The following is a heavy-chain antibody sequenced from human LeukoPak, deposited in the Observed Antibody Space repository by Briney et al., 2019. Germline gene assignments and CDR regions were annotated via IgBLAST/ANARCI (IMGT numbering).Heavy chain of an antibody. Sequence: RASVKVSCKASGGTFGSYAISWVRQAPGQGLEWMGGIIPIFGTANYAQKFQGRVTITADESTSTAYMELSSLRSEDTAVYYCARDRGLRFLEWSDAFDIWGQGTMVTVSS. CDR1: GGTFGSYA. V-gene: IGHV1-69*13. CDR2: IIPIFGTA. D-gene: IGHD3-3*01. CDR3: ARDRGLRFLEWSDAFDI. J-gene: IGHJ3*02.